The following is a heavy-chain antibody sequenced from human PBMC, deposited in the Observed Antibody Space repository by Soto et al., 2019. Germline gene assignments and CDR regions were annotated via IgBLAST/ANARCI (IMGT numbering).Heavy chain of an antibody. CDR2: VSNTATT. V-gene: IGHV4-59*11. J-gene: IGHJ4*01. Sequence: SETQSVPCTVSDAYIINHYWACIQHYPGAGLTSIGYVSNTATTTYTPSLKNRVTISVDASKSQSYLKLRSVTAADTAVYYCATDIAEEQIFPYFEYWGHGALDTGSP. CDR3: ATDIAEEQIFPYFEY. CDR1: DAYIINHY. D-gene: IGHD3-9*01.